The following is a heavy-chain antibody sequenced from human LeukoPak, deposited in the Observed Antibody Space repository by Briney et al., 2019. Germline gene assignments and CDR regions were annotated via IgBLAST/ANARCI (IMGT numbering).Heavy chain of an antibody. Sequence: PGGSLRLSCAASGFTFNNYGMHWVRQAPGKGLEWLAFIRYDGSNTYYADSVKGRFTISRDNSKNTLYLQMNSLRAEDTAVYYCAKNLIWFGELSGSPLDYWGQGTLVTVSS. J-gene: IGHJ4*02. CDR3: AKNLIWFGELSGSPLDY. CDR1: GFTFNNYG. CDR2: IRYDGSNT. D-gene: IGHD3-10*01. V-gene: IGHV3-30*02.